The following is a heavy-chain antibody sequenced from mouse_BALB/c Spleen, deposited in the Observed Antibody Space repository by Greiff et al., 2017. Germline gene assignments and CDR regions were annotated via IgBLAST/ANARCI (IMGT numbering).Heavy chain of an antibody. V-gene: IGHV1-37*01. CDR1: GYSFTGYF. CDR3: GRSPYDYDERGGAMDY. CDR2: INPYNGDT. Sequence: VQLKQSGPELVKPGASVKISCKASGYSFTGYFMNWVKQSHGKSLEWIGRINPYNGDTFYNQKFKGKATLTVDKSSSTAHMELLSLTSEDSAVYYCGRSPYDYDERGGAMDYWGQGTSVTVSS. J-gene: IGHJ4*01. D-gene: IGHD2-4*01.